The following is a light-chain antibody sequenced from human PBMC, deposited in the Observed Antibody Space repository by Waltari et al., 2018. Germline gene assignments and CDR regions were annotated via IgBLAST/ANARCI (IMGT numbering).Light chain of an antibody. CDR1: SSDVGAYDY. V-gene: IGLV2-14*01. J-gene: IGLJ1*01. Sequence: QSALTQPASVSGSPGQSITISCTGTSSDVGAYDYVSWYQQHPGKAPKLMIYEVDNRPSGVSSRFSVSKSGNTASLTISGLQAEDEADYYCSSYTSSSTLGVFGSGTKLTVL. CDR2: EVD. CDR3: SSYTSSSTLGV.